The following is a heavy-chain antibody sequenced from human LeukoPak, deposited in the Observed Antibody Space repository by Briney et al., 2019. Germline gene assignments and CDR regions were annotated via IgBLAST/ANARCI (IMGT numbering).Heavy chain of an antibody. V-gene: IGHV3-53*01. Sequence: GGSLRLSCAASGFTFSSNHLSWVRQAPGKGLEWVSVIYSTGSTYYAESVKGGFTISRDNSMSTLYLQMNSLRAEDTAVYYCASGALRWGGDYWGQGTLVTVSS. CDR3: ASGALRWGGDY. CDR2: IYSTGST. D-gene: IGHD4-23*01. CDR1: GFTFSSNH. J-gene: IGHJ4*02.